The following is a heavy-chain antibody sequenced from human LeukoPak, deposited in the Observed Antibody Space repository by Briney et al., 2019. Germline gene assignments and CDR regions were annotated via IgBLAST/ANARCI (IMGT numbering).Heavy chain of an antibody. CDR1: TFTFYGYS. V-gene: IGHV3-21*01. CDR3: ARDYTAMAHFDF. CDR2: IDRSSTYN. J-gene: IGHJ4*02. D-gene: IGHD5-18*01. Sequence: GVYVRLSCAASTFTFYGYSMKWVRQAQGQGREWVTSIDRSSTYNSYAVLLKGRITISSDNAKNSLYLQMNSQRAEDTAVYYCARDYTAMAHFDFWGQGTLVTVTS.